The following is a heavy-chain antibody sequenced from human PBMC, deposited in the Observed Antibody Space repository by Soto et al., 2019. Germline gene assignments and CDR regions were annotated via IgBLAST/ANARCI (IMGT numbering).Heavy chain of an antibody. D-gene: IGHD4-17*01. V-gene: IGHV4-59*01. CDR1: GGSINYSY. CDR3: ARVNYGDYYYGMDV. J-gene: IGHJ6*02. CDR2: ISYTGSA. Sequence: SETLSITCTFAGGSINYSYWTWIRQPPGKGLEWIGYISYTGSANYNASLKSRLTISVDTSKNQFSLNLSSVTAADTALYYCARVNYGDYYYGMDVWGQGTTVTVSS.